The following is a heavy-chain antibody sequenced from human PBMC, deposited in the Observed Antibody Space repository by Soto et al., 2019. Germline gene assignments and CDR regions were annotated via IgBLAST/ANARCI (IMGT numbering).Heavy chain of an antibody. V-gene: IGHV3-23*01. CDR2: ISGSGDST. CDR3: AKVRYDGSGYLPD. Sequence: EVQLLESGGGSVQPGGSLRLSCAASGFTFSSYAMSWVRQAPGKGLEWVSVISGSGDSTYYADSVKGRFTISRDNSKNTLYLQMNSLRVEDTAVYYCAKVRYDGSGYLPDWGQGTLVTVSS. J-gene: IGHJ4*02. D-gene: IGHD3-22*01. CDR1: GFTFSSYA.